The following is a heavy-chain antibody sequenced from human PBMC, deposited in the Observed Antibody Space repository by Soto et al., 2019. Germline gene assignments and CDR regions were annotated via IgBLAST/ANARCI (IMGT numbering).Heavy chain of an antibody. CDR3: ASLLGKGLDS. D-gene: IGHD7-27*01. Sequence: QVQLQESVPGLVKPSETLSLTCTVSGGSVNSGYYWSWIRQPPGKGLEWIGYISYSGGTNYNPSLKSRITLSVDTSKNHFSLELTSATAADTAVYYCASLLGKGLDSWGQGTLVAVSS. V-gene: IGHV4-61*03. CDR2: ISYSGGT. J-gene: IGHJ4*02. CDR1: GGSVNSGYY.